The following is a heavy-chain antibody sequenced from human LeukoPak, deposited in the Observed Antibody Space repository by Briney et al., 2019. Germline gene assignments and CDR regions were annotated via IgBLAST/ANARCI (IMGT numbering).Heavy chain of an antibody. CDR3: AKDEDAYCGGDCYSGY. D-gene: IGHD2-21*02. CDR1: GFTFSSYA. V-gene: IGHV3-23*01. Sequence: PGGSLRLSCAASGFTFSSYAMSWVRQAPGKGLEWVSAISGSGGSTYYADSVKGRFTTSRDNSKNTLYLQMNSLRAEDTAVYYCAKDEDAYCGGDCYSGYWGQGTLVTVSS. CDR2: ISGSGGST. J-gene: IGHJ4*02.